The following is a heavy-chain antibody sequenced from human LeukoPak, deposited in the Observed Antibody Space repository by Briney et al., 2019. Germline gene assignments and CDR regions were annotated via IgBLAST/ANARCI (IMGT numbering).Heavy chain of an antibody. D-gene: IGHD3-10*01. CDR3: ARQTGSGLFALP. CDR2: IYYTGNT. Sequence: SETLSLTCTVSGISISSSNSYWGWVRQPPGKGLEWIGSIYYTGNTYYNASLKSRVTISIDTSKNQISLRLTSVTAADTAMYYCARQTGSGLFALPGGQGTLVTVSS. CDR1: GISISSSNSY. J-gene: IGHJ4*02. V-gene: IGHV4-39*01.